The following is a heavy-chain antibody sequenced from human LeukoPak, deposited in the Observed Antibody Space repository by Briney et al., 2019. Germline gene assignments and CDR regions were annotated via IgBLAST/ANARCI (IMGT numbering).Heavy chain of an antibody. D-gene: IGHD5-18*01. J-gene: IGHJ6*03. CDR2: IQQDGTEK. CDR1: GFTFDDYG. Sequence: GGSLRLSCAASGFTFDDYGMHWVRQAPGKGLEWVANIQQDGTEKYYVDSVKGRFTIFRDNAKNSVYLQMNSLRAEDTAVYYCARFGYSHGYGWGGGYYYYYMDVWGKGTTVTVSS. V-gene: IGHV3-7*01. CDR3: ARFGYSHGYGWGGGYYYYYMDV.